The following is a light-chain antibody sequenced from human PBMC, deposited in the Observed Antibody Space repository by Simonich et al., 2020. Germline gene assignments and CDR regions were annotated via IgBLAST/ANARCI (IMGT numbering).Light chain of an antibody. CDR1: NIGSKS. CDR2: DDS. CDR3: QVWDSSSDHPV. V-gene: IGLV3-21*03. J-gene: IGLJ2*01. Sequence: SYVLTHQPAVSVAPGKTARITCWGNNIGSKSVHWYQQKPGQAPVLVGYDDSDRPSGIPERFSGSNSGNTATLTISRVEAGDEADYYCQVWDSSSDHPVFGGGTKLTVL.